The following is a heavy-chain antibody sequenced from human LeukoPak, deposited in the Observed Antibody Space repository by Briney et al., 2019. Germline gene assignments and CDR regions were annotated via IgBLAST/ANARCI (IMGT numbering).Heavy chain of an antibody. CDR1: GGSISSGSYY. CDR3: ARHHYDYVWGSYRYTHPYYFDY. Sequence: TLSLTCTVSGGSISSGSYYWSWIRQPAGKGLEWIGRIYTSGSTNYNPSLKSRVTISVDTSKNQFSLKLSSVTAADTAVYYCARHHYDYVWGSYRYTHPYYFDYWGQGTLVTVSS. CDR2: IYTSGST. V-gene: IGHV4-61*02. J-gene: IGHJ4*02. D-gene: IGHD3-16*02.